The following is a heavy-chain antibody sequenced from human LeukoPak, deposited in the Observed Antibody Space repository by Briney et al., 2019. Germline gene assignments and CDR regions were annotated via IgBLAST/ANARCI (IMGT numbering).Heavy chain of an antibody. J-gene: IGHJ4*02. Sequence: GESLKISCQASGYTFTNYWIGWVRQMPGKGLEWMGIIYPGDSDTRYSPSFHGQVTISADKSINTAYLQWRSLRASDTAMYYCARGDSGWYSPYYFDYWGQGTLVTVSS. CDR3: ARGDSGWYSPYYFDY. D-gene: IGHD6-19*01. V-gene: IGHV5-51*01. CDR1: GYTFTNYW. CDR2: IYPGDSDT.